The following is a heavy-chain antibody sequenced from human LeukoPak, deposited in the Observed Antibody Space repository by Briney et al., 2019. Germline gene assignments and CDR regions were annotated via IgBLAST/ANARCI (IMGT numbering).Heavy chain of an antibody. CDR1: GGSISSYY. J-gene: IGHJ5*02. CDR3: ARELKPGMPAPSNWFDR. V-gene: IGHV4-4*07. D-gene: IGHD2-2*01. Sequence: SETLSLTCTVSGGSISSYYWSWLRQPAGKGLEWIGRIYTSGSTNYNPSLKSRVTMSVDTSKNQFSLKLSSVTAADTAVYYCARELKPGMPAPSNWFDRWGQGTLVTVSS. CDR2: IYTSGST.